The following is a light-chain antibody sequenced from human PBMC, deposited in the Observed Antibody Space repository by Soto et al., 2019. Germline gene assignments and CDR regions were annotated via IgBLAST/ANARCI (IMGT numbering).Light chain of an antibody. CDR3: QQYNNWPPWT. CDR1: QSVSSRS. V-gene: IGKV3D-15*01. Sequence: EIVLTQSPGTLSLSPGERATLSCRASQSVSSRSLAWYQQKPGQAPRLLISDASNRATGIPARFRGSGSGTEFTLTISSLQSEDFAVYYCQQYNNWPPWTFGQGTKVDIK. J-gene: IGKJ1*01. CDR2: DAS.